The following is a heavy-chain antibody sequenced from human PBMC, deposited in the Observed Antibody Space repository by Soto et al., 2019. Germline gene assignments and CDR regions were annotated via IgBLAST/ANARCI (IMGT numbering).Heavy chain of an antibody. Sequence: QVQLQESGPGLVKPSQTLSLTCTVSGGPISSGDYYWSWIRQPPGNGLEWMGYVYYSGSTYYNQSLKSRVTISVDTSKNQFSLKLSSVTAADTDVYYCARVPIGTAYVWGRYRYLGWFDPWGQGTLVTVSS. CDR3: ARVPIGTAYVWGRYRYLGWFDP. V-gene: IGHV4-30-4*01. J-gene: IGHJ5*02. CDR1: GGPISSGDYY. D-gene: IGHD3-16*02. CDR2: VYYSGST.